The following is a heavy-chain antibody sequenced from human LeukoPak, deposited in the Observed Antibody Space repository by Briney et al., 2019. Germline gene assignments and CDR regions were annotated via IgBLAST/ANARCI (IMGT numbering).Heavy chain of an antibody. D-gene: IGHD3-22*01. J-gene: IGHJ3*02. CDR3: ARDRVYYDSSGYYLDAFDI. Sequence: SETLSLTCGVYGGSFSAYYWSWIRQPPGKGLEWIGEINHSGSTNYNPSLKSRVTISVDTSKNQFSLKLSSVTAADTAVYYCARDRVYYDSSGYYLDAFDIWGQGTMVTVSS. CDR1: GGSFSAYY. V-gene: IGHV4-34*01. CDR2: INHSGST.